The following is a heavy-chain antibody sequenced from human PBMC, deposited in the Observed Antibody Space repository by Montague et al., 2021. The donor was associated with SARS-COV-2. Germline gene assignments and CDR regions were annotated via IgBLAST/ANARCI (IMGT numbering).Heavy chain of an antibody. D-gene: IGHD3-22*01. CDR1: GGSFSGYY. CDR2: LNHRGST. CDR3: ARRPHYYDSSGYYYPGAQRYYFDY. V-gene: IGHV4-34*01. Sequence: SETLSLTCAVYGGSFSGYYWSWIRQPPGKGLEWIAELNHRGSTNYNPSXXSRVTISVDTSKNQFSLKLSSVTAADTAVYYCARRPHYYDSSGYYYPGAQRYYFDYWGQGTLVTVSS. J-gene: IGHJ4*02.